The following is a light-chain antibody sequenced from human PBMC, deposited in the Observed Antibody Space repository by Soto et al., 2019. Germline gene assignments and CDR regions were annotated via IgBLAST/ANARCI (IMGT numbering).Light chain of an antibody. J-gene: IGKJ2*01. Sequence: EIVLTQSPATLSLSPGERATLSCRASESVNDYLAWYQQKPGQAPRLLIYGASNRATGIPVRFSGSGSGTDFTLPISSLEPEDFAVYYCQHRGRWPRTFGQGTKLEI. CDR1: ESVNDY. CDR2: GAS. V-gene: IGKV3-11*01. CDR3: QHRGRWPRT.